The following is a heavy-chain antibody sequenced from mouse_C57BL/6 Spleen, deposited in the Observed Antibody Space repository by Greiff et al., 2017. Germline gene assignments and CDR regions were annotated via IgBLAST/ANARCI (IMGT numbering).Heavy chain of an antibody. CDR3: AKEWKDYAMDY. J-gene: IGHJ4*01. CDR2: LYPGDGDT. CDR1: GYAFSSSW. V-gene: IGHV1-82*01. D-gene: IGHD1-3*01. Sequence: VQLQQSGPELVKPGASVKISCKASGYAFSSSWMNWVKQRPGKGLEWIGRLYPGDGDTNYNGKFKGKATLTADKSSSTAYMQLSSLTSEDSAVYFCAKEWKDYAMDYWGQGTSVTVSS.